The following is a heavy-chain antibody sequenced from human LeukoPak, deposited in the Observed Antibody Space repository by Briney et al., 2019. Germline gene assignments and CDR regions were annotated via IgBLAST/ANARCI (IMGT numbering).Heavy chain of an antibody. V-gene: IGHV3-48*02. CDR2: ISSSSSAI. CDR1: GGSISSTSYY. CDR3: ARDDFWSGHSNWFDP. J-gene: IGHJ5*02. Sequence: ETLSLTCTVSGGSISSTSYYWGWVRQPPGKGLEWVSYISSSSSAIYYADSVKGRFTISRDNAKNSLYLQLNSLRDEDTAVYYCARDDFWSGHSNWFDPWGQGTLVTVSS. D-gene: IGHD3-3*01.